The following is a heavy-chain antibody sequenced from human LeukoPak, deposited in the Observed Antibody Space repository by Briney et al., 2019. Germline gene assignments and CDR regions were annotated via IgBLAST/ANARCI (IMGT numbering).Heavy chain of an antibody. CDR1: GFTFRSYA. CDR2: ISGTGGST. Sequence: GGSLRLSCAASGFTFRSYAMSWGRQAPGKGLEWVSAISGTGGSTYYADSVKGRFTISRDNSKNTLYLQMNSLRAEDTAVYYCAKDLGDYYHSSGYYRGYFQHWGQGTLVTVSS. CDR3: AKDLGDYYHSSGYYRGYFQH. V-gene: IGHV3-23*01. J-gene: IGHJ1*01. D-gene: IGHD3-22*01.